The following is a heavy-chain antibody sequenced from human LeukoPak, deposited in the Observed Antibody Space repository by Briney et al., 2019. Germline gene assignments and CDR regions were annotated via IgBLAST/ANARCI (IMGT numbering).Heavy chain of an antibody. Sequence: GESLRLSCAASGFTFNNFAMSWVRQAPRKGLEWVSTIDLTVGTTHYADSVKDRFTISRDHSRDTVYLQMNSLRADDTGVYYCAKEPLSQYGDYAEYFQHWGQGTLDTVSS. CDR2: IDLTVGTT. CDR3: AKEPLSQYGDYAEYFQH. J-gene: IGHJ1*01. D-gene: IGHD4-17*01. CDR1: GFTFNNFA. V-gene: IGHV3-23*01.